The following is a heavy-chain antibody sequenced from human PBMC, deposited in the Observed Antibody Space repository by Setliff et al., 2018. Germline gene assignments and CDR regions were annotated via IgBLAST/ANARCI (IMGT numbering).Heavy chain of an antibody. CDR1: GFTFSDYY. V-gene: IGHV3-11*04. CDR2: ISNSGSTI. Sequence: SLRLSCEASGFTFSDYYMSWIRQPPGKGLEWVSYISNSGSTIYYAAPVKGRFTISRDNAKNSLYLQMNSLRAEDTAVYYCARASSVAGLTTDYWGQGTLVTVSS. CDR3: ARASSVAGLTTDY. D-gene: IGHD6-19*01. J-gene: IGHJ4*02.